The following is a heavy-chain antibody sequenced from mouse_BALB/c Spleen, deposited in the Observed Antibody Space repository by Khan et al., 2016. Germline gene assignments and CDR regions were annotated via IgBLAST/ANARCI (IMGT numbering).Heavy chain of an antibody. V-gene: IGHV4-1*02. Sequence: EVKLLESGGGLVQPGGPLTLSCAAPGFDFSRYWMNWVRQAPGNGLEWIGEINSDSSTINYTPSLKDKFIISRDNAKNTLYLQMCKVRSEDTALYYCAREDYYAWFPYWGQGTLVTVSA. D-gene: IGHD1-1*01. CDR2: INSDSSTI. CDR1: GFDFSRYW. CDR3: AREDYYAWFPY. J-gene: IGHJ3*01.